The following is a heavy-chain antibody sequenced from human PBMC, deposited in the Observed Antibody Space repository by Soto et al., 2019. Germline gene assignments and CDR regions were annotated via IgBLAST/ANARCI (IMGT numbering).Heavy chain of an antibody. CDR1: GFTFSRYG. Sequence: LRLSCAASGFTFSRYGMHWVRQAPGKGLEWVALIWNDGIRKVYVDSVKGRFTISRDNSKNTLDLQTNSLRAEDTAVYYCARDDAYEANAFDYWGPGTLLTVSS. V-gene: IGHV3-33*01. CDR3: ARDDAYEANAFDY. D-gene: IGHD3-22*01. CDR2: IWNDGIRK. J-gene: IGHJ4*02.